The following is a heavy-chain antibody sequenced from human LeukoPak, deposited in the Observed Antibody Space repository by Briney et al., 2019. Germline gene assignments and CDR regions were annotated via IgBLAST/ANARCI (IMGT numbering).Heavy chain of an antibody. Sequence: SETLSLTCTVSGGSISSGGYYWSWIRQHPGKGLEWIGYIYYSGSTYYNPSLKSRVTISVDTSTNQFSLKLSSVTAADTAVYYCARSYSNYAWRWFDPWGQGTLVTVSS. CDR2: IYYSGST. D-gene: IGHD4-11*01. J-gene: IGHJ5*02. CDR1: GGSISSGGYY. V-gene: IGHV4-31*03. CDR3: ARSYSNYAWRWFDP.